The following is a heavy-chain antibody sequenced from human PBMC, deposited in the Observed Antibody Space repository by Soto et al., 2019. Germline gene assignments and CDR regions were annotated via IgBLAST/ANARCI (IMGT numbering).Heavy chain of an antibody. V-gene: IGHV4-59*01. D-gene: IGHD3-3*01. Sequence: PSETLSLTCTVSGGSISSYYWSWIRQPPGKGLEWIGYIYYSGSTNYNPSLKSRVTISVDTSKNQFSLKLSSVTAADTAVYYCARARSGVWSGYYSYYYYGMDVWGQGTTVTVS. CDR3: ARARSGVWSGYYSYYYYGMDV. CDR1: GGSISSYY. CDR2: IYYSGST. J-gene: IGHJ6*02.